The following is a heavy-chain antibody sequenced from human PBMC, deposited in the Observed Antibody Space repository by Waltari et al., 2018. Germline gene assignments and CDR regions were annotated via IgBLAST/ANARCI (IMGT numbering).Heavy chain of an antibody. D-gene: IGHD5-18*01. CDR2: ISGSGGST. Sequence: EVQLLESGGGLVQPGGSLRLSCAASGFTFSSSAMSWVRQSPGKGLEWVSAISGSGGSTYYADSVKGRFTISRDNSKNTLYLQMNSLRAEDTAVYYCAISLEDTAMVHFDYWGQGTLVTVSS. V-gene: IGHV3-23*01. CDR1: GFTFSSSA. J-gene: IGHJ4*02. CDR3: AISLEDTAMVHFDY.